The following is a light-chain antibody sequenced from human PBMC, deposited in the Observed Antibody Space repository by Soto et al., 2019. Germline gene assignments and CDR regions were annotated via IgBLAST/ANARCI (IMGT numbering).Light chain of an antibody. CDR3: QQYVNWRT. CDR2: DAS. J-gene: IGKJ1*01. Sequence: EIVMTQSPATLSVSPGERATLSCRASQSVTSNLAWYQQKPGQAPRLLISDASTSATGIPARFSGSGSGTEFTLTISSLQSEDCAVYYCQQYVNWRTFGQGTRVEIK. CDR1: QSVTSN. V-gene: IGKV3-15*01.